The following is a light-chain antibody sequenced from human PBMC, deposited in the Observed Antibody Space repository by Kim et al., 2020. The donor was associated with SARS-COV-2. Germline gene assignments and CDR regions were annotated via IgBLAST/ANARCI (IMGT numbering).Light chain of an antibody. V-gene: IGLV4-69*01. CDR1: SGHTNYA. J-gene: IGLJ2*01. CDR3: QTWGTGMGV. Sequence: SVKLTCTLSSGHTNYAVAWHQQQPEKGPRYLMKLKSDGSHIKGDGIPDRFSGSSSGAERNLTISSLQSEDEADYYCQTWGTGMGVFGGGTQLTVL. CDR2: LKSDGSH.